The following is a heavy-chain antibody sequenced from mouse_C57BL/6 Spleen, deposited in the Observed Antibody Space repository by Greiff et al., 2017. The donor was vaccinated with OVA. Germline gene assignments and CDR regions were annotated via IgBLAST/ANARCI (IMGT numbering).Heavy chain of an antibody. V-gene: IGHV14-1*01. CDR2: IDPEDGDT. Sequence: EVQLQQSGAELVRPGASVKLSCTASGFNIKDYYMHWVKQRPEQGLEWIGRIDPEDGDTEYAPKFQGKATMTADTSSNTAYLQLSSLTSEDTAVYYCTTAHYYGSSDWYFDVWGTGTTVTVSS. CDR3: TTAHYYGSSDWYFDV. D-gene: IGHD1-1*01. J-gene: IGHJ1*03. CDR1: GFNIKDYY.